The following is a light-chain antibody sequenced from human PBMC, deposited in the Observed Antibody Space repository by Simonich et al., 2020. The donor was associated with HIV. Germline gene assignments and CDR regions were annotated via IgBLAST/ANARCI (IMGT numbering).Light chain of an antibody. Sequence: EIVLTQSPGTLSLSPGERATLSCSASQSVSSSYLAWYQQKPGLAPRLLIYGASSRATGIPDRFSGSGSGTDFTLTISRLEPEDFAVYYCQQYGSSPAGKGYTFGQGTKLEIK. CDR3: QQYGSSPAGKGYT. V-gene: IGKV3-20*01. CDR1: QSVSSSY. CDR2: GAS. J-gene: IGKJ2*01.